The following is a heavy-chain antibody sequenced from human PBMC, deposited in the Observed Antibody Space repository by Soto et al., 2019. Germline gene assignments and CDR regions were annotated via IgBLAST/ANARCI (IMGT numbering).Heavy chain of an antibody. D-gene: IGHD5-12*01. J-gene: IGHJ4*02. CDR3: TTVSGYDYFDY. CDR2: IKSKPEGGIT. CDR1: GFTFSNAW. V-gene: IGHV3-15*07. Sequence: PGASLRPSYESSGFTFSNAWMNWVRQAPGKGLEWVGRIKSKPEGGITDYTAPVKGRLTISRDDSKNTLYLQMNNLKTEDTAVYYCTTVSGYDYFDYWGQGT.